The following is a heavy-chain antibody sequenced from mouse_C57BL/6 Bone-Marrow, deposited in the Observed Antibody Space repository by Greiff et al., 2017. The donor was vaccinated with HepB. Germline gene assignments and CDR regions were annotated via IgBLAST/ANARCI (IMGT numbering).Heavy chain of an antibody. CDR3: ARGEGRFAY. CDR2: INPYNGGT. Sequence: EVKLMESGPVLVKPGASVKMSCKASGYTFTDYYMNWVKQSHGKSLEWIGVINPYNGGTSYNQKFKGKATLTVDKSSSTAYMELNSLTSEDSAVYYCARGEGRFAYWGQGTLVTVSA. CDR1: GYTFTDYY. D-gene: IGHD3-3*01. V-gene: IGHV1-19*01. J-gene: IGHJ3*01.